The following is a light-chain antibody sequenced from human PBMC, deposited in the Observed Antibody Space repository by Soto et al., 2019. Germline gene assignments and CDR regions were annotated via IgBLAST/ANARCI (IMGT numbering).Light chain of an antibody. Sequence: EIVMTQSPATLSVSPGERATLSFRASQSIRNNLIWYQQKSGQAPRLLIYGASTRATGIPARFSGSGSGTEFTLTISSLQSEDFAVYYCQQYDKWPPYTFGQGTKVDIK. CDR1: QSIRNN. J-gene: IGKJ2*01. CDR2: GAS. V-gene: IGKV3-15*01. CDR3: QQYDKWPPYT.